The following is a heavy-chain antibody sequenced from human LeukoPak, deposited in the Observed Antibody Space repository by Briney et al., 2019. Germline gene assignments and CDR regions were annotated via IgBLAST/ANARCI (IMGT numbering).Heavy chain of an antibody. CDR1: GGSISSYY. Sequence: SETLSLTCTVSGGSISSYYWSWIRQPPGKGLEWIGYIYYSGSTNYNPSLKSRVTISVDTSKNQFSLKLSSVTAADTAVYYCAIAGRYGVPVVYWGQGTLVTVSS. V-gene: IGHV4-59*12. D-gene: IGHD1-14*01. J-gene: IGHJ4*02. CDR3: AIAGRYGVPVVY. CDR2: IYYSGST.